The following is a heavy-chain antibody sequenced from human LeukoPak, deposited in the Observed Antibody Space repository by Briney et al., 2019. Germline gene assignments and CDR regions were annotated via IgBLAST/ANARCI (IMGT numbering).Heavy chain of an antibody. Sequence: PSETLSLTCTVSGGSISNYHWGWIRQPPGKGLEWIGYIFYSGSTNDNPSLKSRVTISVDTSKNQFSLKLSSVTAADTAVYYCARAYYYYMDVWGKGTTVTVSS. CDR2: IFYSGST. V-gene: IGHV4-59*01. CDR3: ARAYYYYMDV. J-gene: IGHJ6*03. CDR1: GGSISNYH.